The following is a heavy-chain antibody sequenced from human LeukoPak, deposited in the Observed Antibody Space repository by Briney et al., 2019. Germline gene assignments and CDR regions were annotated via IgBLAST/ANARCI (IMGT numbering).Heavy chain of an antibody. J-gene: IGHJ4*02. V-gene: IGHV4-59*01. Sequence: SETLSLTRNVSGGSMTYYYWNWIRQSPGKGLEWIGYIYYSGGSKYSPSLKSRVSVSVDTSQNQVSLTLTSVTAADTAVYYCASGGERGFSYGFETWGQGTLVTVSS. CDR3: ASGGERGFSYGFET. D-gene: IGHD5-18*01. CDR1: GGSMTYYY. CDR2: IYYSGGS.